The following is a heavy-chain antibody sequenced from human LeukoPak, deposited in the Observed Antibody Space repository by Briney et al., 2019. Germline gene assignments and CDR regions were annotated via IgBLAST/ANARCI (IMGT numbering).Heavy chain of an antibody. CDR2: INHSGST. J-gene: IGHJ6*01. Sequence: SETLSLTCAVYGGSFGGYYWSWIRQPPGKGLEWIGEINHSGSTNYNPSLKSRVTISVDTSKNQFSLKLSSVTAADTAVYYCARVRIQLWLNYYYGMDVWGQGTTVTVSS. D-gene: IGHD5-18*01. CDR3: ARVRIQLWLNYYYGMDV. V-gene: IGHV4-34*01. CDR1: GGSFGGYY.